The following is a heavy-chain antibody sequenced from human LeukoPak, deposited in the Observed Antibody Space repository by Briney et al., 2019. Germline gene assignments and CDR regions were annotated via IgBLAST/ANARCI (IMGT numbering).Heavy chain of an antibody. CDR3: ARSGRGYGPQRGVDY. CDR2: FSHSGFP. D-gene: IGHD4-17*01. J-gene: IGHJ4*02. V-gene: IGHV4-34*01. Sequence: PSETLSLTCAIYGGSFSGYSWTWIRQPPGKGLEWIGEFSHSGFPVYNPSLGGRVTISIDASKNQFSLKLNSVTAADTAVYYCARSGRGYGPQRGVDYWGQGTLVTVSS. CDR1: GGSFSGYS.